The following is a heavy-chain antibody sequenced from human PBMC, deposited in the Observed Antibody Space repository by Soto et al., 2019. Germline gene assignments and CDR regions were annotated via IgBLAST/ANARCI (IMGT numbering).Heavy chain of an antibody. CDR2: ISGSGGST. D-gene: IGHD6-13*01. J-gene: IGHJ5*02. V-gene: IGHV3-23*01. Sequence: EVQLLESGGGLVQPGGSLRLSCAASGFTFSSYAMSWVRQAPGKGLEWVSAISGSGGSTYYADSVKGRFTISRDNSKNTLYLQMNSLRAEDTAVYYCAKTATAAAGARGNWFDPWGQGTLVTVSS. CDR1: GFTFSSYA. CDR3: AKTATAAAGARGNWFDP.